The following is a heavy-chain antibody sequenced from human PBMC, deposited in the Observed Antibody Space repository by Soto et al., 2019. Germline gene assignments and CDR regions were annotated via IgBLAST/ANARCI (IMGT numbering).Heavy chain of an antibody. CDR2: IWYDGSNK. V-gene: IGHV3-33*01. J-gene: IGHJ6*02. CDR3: ARAQQWLGPTGLYYYYYYGMDV. CDR1: GFTFSSYG. D-gene: IGHD6-19*01. Sequence: GGSLRLSCAASGFTFSSYGMHWVRQAPGKGLEWVAVIWYDGSNKYYADSVKGRFTISRDNSKNTLYLQMNSLRAEDTAVYYCARAQQWLGPTGLYYYYYYGMDVWGQGTTVTVSS.